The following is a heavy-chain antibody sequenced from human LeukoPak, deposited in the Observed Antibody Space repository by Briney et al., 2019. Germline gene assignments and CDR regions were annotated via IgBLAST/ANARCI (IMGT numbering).Heavy chain of an antibody. D-gene: IGHD1-26*01. Sequence: PGGSLRLSCAASGFSFSTYNMNWVRQAPGKGLEWVSSTTSSSGYIYYADSVKGRFTISRDNAKSSLFLQMNSLRDEDTAVYYCARDPYSGSYGDYYYYYMDVWGKGTTVTISS. CDR3: ARDPYSGSYGDYYYYYMDV. CDR1: GFSFSTYN. J-gene: IGHJ6*03. CDR2: TTSSSGYI. V-gene: IGHV3-21*01.